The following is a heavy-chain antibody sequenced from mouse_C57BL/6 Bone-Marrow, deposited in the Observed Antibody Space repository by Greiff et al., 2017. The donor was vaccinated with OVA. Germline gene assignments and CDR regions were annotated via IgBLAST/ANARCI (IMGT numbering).Heavy chain of an antibody. J-gene: IGHJ1*03. CDR2: ISNGGGST. CDR3: ASLYYYGSSFWYFDV. D-gene: IGHD1-1*01. CDR1: GFTFSDYY. V-gene: IGHV5-12*01. Sequence: DVHLVESGGGLVQPGGSLKLSCAASGFTFSDYYMYWVRQTPEKRLEWVAYISNGGGSTYYPDTVKGRFTISRDNAKNTLYLQMSRLKSEDTAMYYCASLYYYGSSFWYFDVWGTGTTVTVSS.